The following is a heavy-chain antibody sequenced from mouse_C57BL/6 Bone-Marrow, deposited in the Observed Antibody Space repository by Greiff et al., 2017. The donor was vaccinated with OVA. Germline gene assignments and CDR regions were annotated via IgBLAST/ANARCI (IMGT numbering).Heavy chain of an antibody. J-gene: IGHJ4*01. CDR3: ARGRLYAMDY. CDR2: IWSGGST. D-gene: IGHD1-2*01. V-gene: IGHV2-2*01. Sequence: VKLVESGPGLVQPSQSLSITCTVSGFSLTSYGVHWVRQSPGKGLEWLGVIWSGGSTDYNAAFISRLSISKDNSKSQVFFKMNSLQADDTAIYYCARGRLYAMDYWGQGTSVTVSS. CDR1: GFSLTSYG.